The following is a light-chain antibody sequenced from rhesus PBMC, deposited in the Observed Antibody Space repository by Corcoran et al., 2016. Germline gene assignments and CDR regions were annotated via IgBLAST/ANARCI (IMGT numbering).Light chain of an antibody. CDR1: QGISKD. CDR3: QQHNTYPLT. CDR2: DAS. Sequence: DIQMTQSPSSLSASVGDTVTITCQASQGISKDLAWYQPKPGKAPKLLIYDASTLQIGVPSRFSGSGSGTEFTLTISSLQPEDFATYYCQQHNTYPLTFGGGTKVEL. V-gene: IGKV1-33*02. J-gene: IGKJ4*01.